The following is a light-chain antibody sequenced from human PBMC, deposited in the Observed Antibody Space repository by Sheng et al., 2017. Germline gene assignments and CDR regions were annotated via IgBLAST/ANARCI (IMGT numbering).Light chain of an antibody. V-gene: IGKV1-5*03. CDR2: KAS. J-gene: IGKJ1*01. CDR1: QNIYNW. CDR3: QPYKSWPPDK. Sequence: DIQMTQSPSILSASVGDRVTIACRASQNIYNWLAWYQQKPGKAPKLLIYKASSLQSGVPPRFSGSGSGTEFTLTISSLQPEDFAVYYCQPYKSWPPDKFGQGTKVEMK.